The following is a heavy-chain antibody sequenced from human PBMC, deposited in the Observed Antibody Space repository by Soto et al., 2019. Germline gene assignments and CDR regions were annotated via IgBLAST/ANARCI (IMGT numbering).Heavy chain of an antibody. CDR1: GFTFSSYA. CDR3: SKVPVAGLGY. J-gene: IGHJ4*02. Sequence: EVQLLQSGGGLVQPGGSLRLSCEVSGFTFSSYAMSWVRQAPGKGLEWVSAISGGGITTHYADSVKGRFTISRDTSNKTLYLQMNSLRVEDTAVYYGSKVPVAGLGYWGQGTLVTVSS. CDR2: ISGGGITT. D-gene: IGHD6-19*01. V-gene: IGHV3-23*01.